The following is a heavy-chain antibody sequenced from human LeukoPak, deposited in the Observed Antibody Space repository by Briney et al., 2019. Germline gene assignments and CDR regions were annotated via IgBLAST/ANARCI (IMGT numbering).Heavy chain of an antibody. CDR1: GGTFSSYA. CDR3: ARVGFSYYDSSGYQYYFDY. V-gene: IGHV1-69*05. Sequence: GASVKVSCKASGGTFSSYAISWVRQAPGQGLEWMGRIIPIFGTANYAQKFQGRVTITTDESTSTAYMELSSLRSEDTAVYYCARVGFSYYDSSGYQYYFDYRGQGTLVTVSS. CDR2: IIPIFGTA. D-gene: IGHD3-22*01. J-gene: IGHJ4*02.